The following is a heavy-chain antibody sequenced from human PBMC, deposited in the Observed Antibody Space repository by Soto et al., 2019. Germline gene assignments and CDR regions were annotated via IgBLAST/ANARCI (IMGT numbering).Heavy chain of an antibody. J-gene: IGHJ5*02. CDR2: INPNSGGT. Sequence: ASVKVSCKASGYTFTGYYMHWVRQAPGQGLEWMGWINPNSGGTNYAQKFQGRVTMTRDTSISTAYMELSRLRSDDTAVYYCARERIVVVRSSQNNWFDPWGQGTLVTVSS. D-gene: IGHD3-22*01. V-gene: IGHV1-2*02. CDR3: ARERIVVVRSSQNNWFDP. CDR1: GYTFTGYY.